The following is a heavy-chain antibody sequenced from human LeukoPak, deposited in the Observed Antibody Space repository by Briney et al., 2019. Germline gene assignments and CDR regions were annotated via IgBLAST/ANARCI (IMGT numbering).Heavy chain of an antibody. D-gene: IGHD3-22*01. CDR3: AKGDDYYDSSGYNWFDP. Sequence: PGGSLRLSCAASGFTFSNYGMHWVRQAPGKGLEWVAVISYDGSNKYYADSVKGRFTISRDNSKNTLYLQMNSPRAEDTAVYYCAKGDDYYDSSGYNWFDPWGQGTLVTVPS. CDR1: GFTFSNYG. CDR2: ISYDGSNK. V-gene: IGHV3-30*18. J-gene: IGHJ5*02.